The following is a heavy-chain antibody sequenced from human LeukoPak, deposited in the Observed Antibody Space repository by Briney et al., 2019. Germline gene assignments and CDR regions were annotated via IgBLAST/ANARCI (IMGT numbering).Heavy chain of an antibody. V-gene: IGHV3-23*01. CDR3: AKDGGLWVSAHWGDS. D-gene: IGHD7-27*01. CDR2: ITTGGPNT. CDR1: GFTFSSYT. J-gene: IGHJ4*02. Sequence: GGSLRLSCTASGFTFSSYTMSWVRQAPGKGLKWVSTITTGGPNTYYADSVKGRFTVSRDDSKNTLYLQMNSLRAEDTAVYYCAKDGGLWVSAHWGDSWGRGTLVIVSS.